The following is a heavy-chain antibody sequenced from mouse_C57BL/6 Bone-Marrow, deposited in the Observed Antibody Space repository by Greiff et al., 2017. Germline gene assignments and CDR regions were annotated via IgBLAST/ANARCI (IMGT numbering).Heavy chain of an antibody. CDR2: IYPRSGNT. CDR3: ARETTVGAY. Sequence: QVQLQQSGAELARPGASVKLSCKASGYTFTSYGISWVKQRTGQGLEWIGEIYPRSGNTYYNEKFKGKATLTADKSSSTAYMELRSLTSEDSAVYFCARETTVGAYWGQGTLVTVSA. D-gene: IGHD1-1*01. J-gene: IGHJ3*01. CDR1: GYTFTSYG. V-gene: IGHV1-81*01.